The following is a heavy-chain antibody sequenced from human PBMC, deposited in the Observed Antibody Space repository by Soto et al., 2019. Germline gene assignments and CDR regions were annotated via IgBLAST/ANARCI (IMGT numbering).Heavy chain of an antibody. D-gene: IGHD3-16*01. Sequence: GGSLRLSCAASGFTFSSYSMNWVRQAPGKGLEWVSSISSSSSYIYYADSVKGRFTISRDNAKNSLYLQMNSLRAEDTAVYYCARGVERLRVTRPNWFDPWGQGTLVTVSS. CDR3: ARGVERLRVTRPNWFDP. V-gene: IGHV3-21*01. CDR1: GFTFSSYS. J-gene: IGHJ5*02. CDR2: ISSSSSYI.